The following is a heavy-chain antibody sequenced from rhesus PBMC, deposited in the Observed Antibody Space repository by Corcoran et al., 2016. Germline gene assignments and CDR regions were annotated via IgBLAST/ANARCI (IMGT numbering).Heavy chain of an antibody. V-gene: IGHV3-54*02. CDR3: TRFDY. CDR1: GFTFSIYG. J-gene: IGHJ4*01. Sequence: EVQLVESGGGLAQPGGSLRLSCVGSGFTFSIYGFHWFRQAPGKGLGWVAVISSDGSKKDFADSVKERITISRDNSKNTLYLQMSTLRLEDTAVYYCTRFDYWGQGVLVTVSS. CDR2: ISSDGSKK.